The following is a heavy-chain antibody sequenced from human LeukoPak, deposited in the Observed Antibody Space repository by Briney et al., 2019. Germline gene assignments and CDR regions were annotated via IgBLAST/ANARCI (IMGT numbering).Heavy chain of an antibody. V-gene: IGHV3-20*04. Sequence: GGSLRLSCAASGFTFDDYGMSWVRQAPGKGLEWVSGVNWNGGSTGYADSVKGRFTISRDNAKNSLYLQMNSLRAEDTALYYCARGAYGAASDYYYYMDVWGKGTTVTVSS. CDR2: VNWNGGST. D-gene: IGHD4-17*01. CDR3: ARGAYGAASDYYYYMDV. CDR1: GFTFDDYG. J-gene: IGHJ6*03.